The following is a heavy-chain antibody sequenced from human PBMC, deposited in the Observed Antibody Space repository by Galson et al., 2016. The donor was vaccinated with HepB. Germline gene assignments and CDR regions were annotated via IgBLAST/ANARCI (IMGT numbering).Heavy chain of an antibody. D-gene: IGHD5-24*01. J-gene: IGHJ6*02. CDR1: GFTFEKYG. V-gene: IGHV3-33*06. Sequence: SLRLSCAVSGFTFEKYGVHWVRQAPGKGLDWVAVVWFDETTKYYADSVKGRFTISRDNSKTTVYLQMNSLRAEDTAVYYCAKDPGRDGGMDVAGQGTTVTVFS. CDR3: AKDPGRDGGMDV. CDR2: VWFDETTK.